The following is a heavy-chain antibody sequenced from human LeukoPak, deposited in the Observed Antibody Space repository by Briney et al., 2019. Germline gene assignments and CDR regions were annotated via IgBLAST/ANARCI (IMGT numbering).Heavy chain of an antibody. D-gene: IGHD2-2*01. J-gene: IGHJ5*02. V-gene: IGHV1-18*01. CDR2: ISAYNGNR. Sequence: ASVKVSCKASGYTFTSYGISWVRQAPGQGLEWMGWISAYNGNRNYAQKLEGRVTMTTDTSTSTAYMALRSLRSDDTAVYYCARVWRVVVPAATANWFDPWGQGTLVTVSS. CDR3: ARVWRVVVPAATANWFDP. CDR1: GYTFTSYG.